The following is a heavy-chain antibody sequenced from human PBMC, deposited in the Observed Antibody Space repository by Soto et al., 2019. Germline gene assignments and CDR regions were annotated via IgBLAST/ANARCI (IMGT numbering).Heavy chain of an antibody. D-gene: IGHD6-13*01. Sequence: QVQLVQSGAEVKKPGASVKVSCKASGYTFTSYAMHWVRQAPGQRLEWMGWINAGNGNTKYSQKFQGRVTITSDTSASTAYMELSSLRSEDTAVYYCARDQYSSSWYGYFQHWGQGTLVTVSS. CDR2: INAGNGNT. CDR1: GYTFTSYA. CDR3: ARDQYSSSWYGYFQH. J-gene: IGHJ1*01. V-gene: IGHV1-3*01.